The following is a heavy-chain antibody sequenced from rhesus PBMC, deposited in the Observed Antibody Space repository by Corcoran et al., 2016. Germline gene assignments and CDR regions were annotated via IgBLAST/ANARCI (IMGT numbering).Heavy chain of an antibody. J-gene: IGHJ4*01. D-gene: IGHD6-13*01. Sequence: QVQLQESGPGLVKPSETLSLTCAVSGGSVSSSNWWRWLRQPPGKGLEWIGYISGSSGSTYYNPSLKSRVTISTDTSKNQFSLKLSSVTDADTAVYYCARVGSWSARDWGQGVLVTVSS. CDR2: ISGSSGST. CDR3: ARVGSWSARD. V-gene: IGHV4-65*01. CDR1: GGSVSSSNW.